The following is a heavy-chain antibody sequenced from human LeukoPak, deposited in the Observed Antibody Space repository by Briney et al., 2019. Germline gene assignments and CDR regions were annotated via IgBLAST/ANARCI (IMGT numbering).Heavy chain of an antibody. CDR1: GGSFSNYY. CDR3: ARRLNRGYCSSTSCYGANWFDP. V-gene: IGHV4-34*01. D-gene: IGHD2-2*03. Sequence: SETLSPTCAVYGGSFSNYYWSWIRQPPGKGLEWIGEINHGGSTNYNPSLKSRVTISVDASKNQFSLKLSSVTAADTAVYYCARRLNRGYCSSTSCYGANWFDPWGQGTLVTVSS. CDR2: INHGGST. J-gene: IGHJ5*02.